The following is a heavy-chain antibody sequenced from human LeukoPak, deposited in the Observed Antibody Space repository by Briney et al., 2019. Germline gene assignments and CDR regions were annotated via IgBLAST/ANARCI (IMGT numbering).Heavy chain of an antibody. CDR2: TYYRSKWYN. V-gene: IGHV6-1*01. CDR1: GDSVSSNSAA. D-gene: IGHD3-9*01. Sequence: SQTLSLTCAISGDSVSSNSAAWNWIRQSPSRGLEWLGRTYYRSKWYNDYAVSVKSRITINPDTSKNQFSLQLNSVTPEDTAVYYCARGVALRYFDWLGMSEAPPDYWGQGTLVTVSS. CDR3: ARGVALRYFDWLGMSEAPPDY. J-gene: IGHJ4*02.